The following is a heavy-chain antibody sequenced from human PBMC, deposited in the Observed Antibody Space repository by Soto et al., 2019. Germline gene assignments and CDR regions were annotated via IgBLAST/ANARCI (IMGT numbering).Heavy chain of an antibody. D-gene: IGHD2-15*01. J-gene: IGHJ4*02. CDR3: ARVRMVGQDPWWIDY. CDR2: IYHSGST. CDR1: GDSISSSNW. V-gene: IGHV4-4*02. Sequence: QVQLQESGPGLVKPSGTLSLTCGVSGDSISSSNWWAWVRQPPGKGLEWIGEIYHSGSTNYNPSLNSRLTISLDKSENHCSLKLSSVTAADTAVYYCARVRMVGQDPWWIDYWGQGTLVTVSP.